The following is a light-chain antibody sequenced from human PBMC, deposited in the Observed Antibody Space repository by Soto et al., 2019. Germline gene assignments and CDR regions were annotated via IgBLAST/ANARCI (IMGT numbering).Light chain of an antibody. Sequence: QSALTQPASVSGSPGQSITISCTGTSSDVGSYNLVSWYQQHPGKATKLMIYEGSKRPSVVSNLFSGSKSGNTASLTISGLQAEDEDDYYCCSYAGSSTWVFGGGTKLTVL. CDR2: EGS. V-gene: IGLV2-23*01. CDR3: CSYAGSSTWV. J-gene: IGLJ3*02. CDR1: SSDVGSYNL.